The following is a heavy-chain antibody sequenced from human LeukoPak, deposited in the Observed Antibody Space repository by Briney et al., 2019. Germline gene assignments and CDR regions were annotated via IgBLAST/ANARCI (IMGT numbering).Heavy chain of an antibody. CDR1: GFTFSSYS. D-gene: IGHD4-11*01. J-gene: IGHJ4*02. V-gene: IGHV3-21*01. CDR3: AREVDTGGLHLDY. Sequence: PGGSLRLSCAASGFTFSSYSMNWVRQAPGKGLEWVSSITSSNNYIYYADPVKGRFTISRDNSKNTLYLQMNSLRAEDTAVYYCAREVDTGGLHLDYWGQGTLVTVSS. CDR2: ITSSNNYI.